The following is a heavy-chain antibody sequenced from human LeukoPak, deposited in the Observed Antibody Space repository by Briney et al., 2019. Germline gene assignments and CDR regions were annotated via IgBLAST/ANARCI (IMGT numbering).Heavy chain of an antibody. CDR1: GYSVSSGYY. CDR2: IYHSGTA. J-gene: IGHJ5*02. Sequence: ETLSLTCAVSGYSVSSGYYWGWIRQPPGKGLEWIGSIYHSGTAYNNPSPKSRVTISVDTSKNQFSLKLSSVTAADTAVYYCAREEVFNWFDPWGQGTLVTVSS. CDR3: AREEVFNWFDP. V-gene: IGHV4-38-2*02. D-gene: IGHD3-10*01.